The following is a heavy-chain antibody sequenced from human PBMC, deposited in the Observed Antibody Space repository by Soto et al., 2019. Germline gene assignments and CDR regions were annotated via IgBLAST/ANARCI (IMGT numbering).Heavy chain of an antibody. CDR2: LYAGGAT. CDR1: GFSVSANY. D-gene: IGHD4-17*01. J-gene: IGHJ3*01. V-gene: IGHV3-53*01. Sequence: EVQLVESGGGLIQPGGSLRLSCAASGFSVSANYMNWVRQAPGKGLQWVSLLYAGGATFYADSVKGRFTISRDSSKNTLYLQMDRLRVEDTAVYYCATQRTKDYGDTNDTLDRWGQGTVVSVSS. CDR3: ATQRTKDYGDTNDTLDR.